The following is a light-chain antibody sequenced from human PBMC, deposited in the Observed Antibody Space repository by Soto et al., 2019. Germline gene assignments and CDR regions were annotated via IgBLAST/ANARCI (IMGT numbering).Light chain of an antibody. J-gene: IGKJ1*01. CDR3: QQYNTFSPWT. CDR2: DAS. CDR1: QSISNW. V-gene: IGKV1-5*01. Sequence: DIQMTQSPSTLSASVGDRVTLTCRASQSISNWLAWYQQKPGNAPKLLISDASNLVSGVPSRFSGSGSGTEFTLTISSLQPDDFATYYCQQYNTFSPWTFGQGTKVDIK.